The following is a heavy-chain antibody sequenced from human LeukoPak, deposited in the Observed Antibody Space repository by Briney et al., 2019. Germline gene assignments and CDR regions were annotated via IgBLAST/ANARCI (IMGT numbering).Heavy chain of an antibody. Sequence: GESLKISCKGSGYSFTSYWIGWVRQMPRKGLEWMGIIYPGDSDTRYSPSFQGQVTISADKSISTAYLQWSSLKASDTAMYYCATGHSSSWFEDYYGMDVWGQGTTVTVSS. J-gene: IGHJ6*02. CDR3: ATGHSSSWFEDYYGMDV. CDR1: GYSFTSYW. V-gene: IGHV5-51*01. CDR2: IYPGDSDT. D-gene: IGHD6-13*01.